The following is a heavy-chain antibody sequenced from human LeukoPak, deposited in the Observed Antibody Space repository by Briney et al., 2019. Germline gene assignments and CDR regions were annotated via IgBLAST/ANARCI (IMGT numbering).Heavy chain of an antibody. Sequence: GGSLRLSCAASGFTFSSYVMSWVRQAPGKGLEWVSAITGVRGSTDYADSVKGRFSISRDNSKNTLHLQMNSLRAEDTAVYYCAKKVAGYYGQYFDYWGQGTLVTVSS. CDR1: GFTFSSYV. V-gene: IGHV3-23*01. J-gene: IGHJ4*02. CDR2: ITGVRGST. CDR3: AKKVAGYYGQYFDY. D-gene: IGHD1-26*01.